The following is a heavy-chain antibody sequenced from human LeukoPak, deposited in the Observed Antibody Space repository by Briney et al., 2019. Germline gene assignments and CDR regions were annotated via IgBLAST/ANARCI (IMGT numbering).Heavy chain of an antibody. Sequence: SVKVSCKASGGTFSSCAISWVRQAPGQGLEWMGGIIPIFGTANYAQKFQGRVTITTDESTSTAYMELSSLRSEDTAVYYCARGPGVSYYDSSGYYYDYWGQGTLVTVSS. CDR1: GGTFSSCA. D-gene: IGHD3-22*01. V-gene: IGHV1-69*05. CDR2: IIPIFGTA. CDR3: ARGPGVSYYDSSGYYYDY. J-gene: IGHJ4*02.